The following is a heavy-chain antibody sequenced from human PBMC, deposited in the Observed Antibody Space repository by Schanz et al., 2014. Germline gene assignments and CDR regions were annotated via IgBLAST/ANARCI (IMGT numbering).Heavy chain of an antibody. Sequence: QVQLVQSGAEVKKPGASVNVSCKASGYTFTDYFIHWVRLAPGLGLEWMGWINPNSGDTNFAQKFQGRVTMTRVTSISTSYLEMNRLTSDDTAVYYCARDGIGADKRWGQGTLVTVSS. CDR2: INPNSGDT. CDR1: GYTFTDYF. J-gene: IGHJ4*02. V-gene: IGHV1-2*02. D-gene: IGHD6-13*01. CDR3: ARDGIGADKR.